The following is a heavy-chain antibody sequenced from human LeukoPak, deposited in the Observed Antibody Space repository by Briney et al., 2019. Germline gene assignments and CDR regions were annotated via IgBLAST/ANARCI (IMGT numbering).Heavy chain of an antibody. D-gene: IGHD3-10*01. CDR3: ARGGSYGSGSYYSRKGYYFDY. Sequence: PGGSLRLSCAASGFTFSSYWMSWVRQAPGKGLEWMANIKQDGSEKYYVDSVKGRFTISRDNAKNSLYLQMNSLRAEDTAVYYCARGGSYGSGSYYSRKGYYFDYWGQGTLVTVSS. J-gene: IGHJ4*02. CDR1: GFTFSSYW. CDR2: IKQDGSEK. V-gene: IGHV3-7*01.